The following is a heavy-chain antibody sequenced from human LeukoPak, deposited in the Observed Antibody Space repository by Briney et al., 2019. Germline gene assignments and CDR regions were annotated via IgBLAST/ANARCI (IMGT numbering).Heavy chain of an antibody. CDR2: IYYSGST. Sequence: SETLSLTCTVSGGSISSYYWSWIRQPPGKGLEWIGYIYYSGSTNYNPSLKSRVTISVDTSKNQFSLKLSSVPAADTAVYYCARGRGGGGYCSGGSCYHNWFDPWGQGTLVTVSS. CDR1: GGSISSYY. V-gene: IGHV4-59*01. CDR3: ARGRGGGGYCSGGSCYHNWFDP. J-gene: IGHJ5*02. D-gene: IGHD2-15*01.